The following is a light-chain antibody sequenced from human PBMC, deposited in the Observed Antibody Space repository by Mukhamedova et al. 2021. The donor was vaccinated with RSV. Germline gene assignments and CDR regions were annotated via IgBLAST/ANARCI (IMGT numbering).Light chain of an antibody. CDR3: HQYFITPLT. Sequence: EGGVPSRISGSGSGTDYTLTISSLQPEDFAAYYCHQYFITPLTFGGGTKVQIK. J-gene: IGKJ4*01. V-gene: IGKV1-NL1*01.